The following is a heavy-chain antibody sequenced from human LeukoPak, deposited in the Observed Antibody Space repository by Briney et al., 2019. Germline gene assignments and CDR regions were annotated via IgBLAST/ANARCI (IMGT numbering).Heavy chain of an antibody. Sequence: PGGSLRLSCAASGFTFSSYAMSWVRQAPGKGLEWVSAISGSGGSTYYADSVKGRFTISRDNAKNTVYLQMNSLRVEDTAVYYCVPGGYCKSFTCFYDAFDIWGQGTMVTVSS. D-gene: IGHD2-15*01. CDR2: ISGSGGST. V-gene: IGHV3-23*01. CDR3: VPGGYCKSFTCFYDAFDI. CDR1: GFTFSSYA. J-gene: IGHJ3*02.